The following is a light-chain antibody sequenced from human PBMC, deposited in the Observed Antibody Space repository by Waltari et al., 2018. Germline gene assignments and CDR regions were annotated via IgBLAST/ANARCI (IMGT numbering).Light chain of an antibody. CDR2: DAS. Sequence: EIVLTQSPATLSLSPGERATLSCRASQSVSSYLAWYQQKPGQAPRLLIYDASNMATGIPARFSGSGSGTDFTLTISSLEPDDFAVYYCQHQRTFGQGTKVEIK. J-gene: IGKJ1*01. V-gene: IGKV3-11*01. CDR1: QSVSSY. CDR3: QHQRT.